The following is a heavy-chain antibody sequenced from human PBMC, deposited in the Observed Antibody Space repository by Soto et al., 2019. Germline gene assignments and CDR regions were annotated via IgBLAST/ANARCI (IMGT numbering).Heavy chain of an antibody. CDR2: IIPIFGTA. J-gene: IGHJ4*02. CDR3: ATTLYYYFWSRQRNFLGY. Sequence: QVQLVQSGAEVKKPGSSVKVSCKASGGTFSSYAISWVRQAPGQGLEWMGGIIPIFGTANYAQKFQGRVTMTADESTSTAYMELSSLRSEDTAVYYCATTLYYYFWSRQRNFLGYWGQGTLVTVSS. D-gene: IGHD3-3*01. CDR1: GGTFSSYA. V-gene: IGHV1-69*01.